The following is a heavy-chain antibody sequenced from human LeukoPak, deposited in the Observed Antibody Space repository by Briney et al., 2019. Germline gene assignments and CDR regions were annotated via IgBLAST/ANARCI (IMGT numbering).Heavy chain of an antibody. J-gene: IGHJ4*02. CDR3: AKTAGSNWSFDY. CDR1: GFTFRNYA. CDR2: ISGSDGRS. Sequence: GGSLRLSCAASGFTFRNYAMSWVRQAPGKGLEWVSAISGSDGRSHYADSVKGRFTTSRDNSKNTLWLQMNSLRTEDAAVYYCAKTAGSNWSFDYWGQGTLVTVSS. D-gene: IGHD6-13*01. V-gene: IGHV3-23*01.